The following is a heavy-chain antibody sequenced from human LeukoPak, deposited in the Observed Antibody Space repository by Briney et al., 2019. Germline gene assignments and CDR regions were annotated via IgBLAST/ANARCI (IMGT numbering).Heavy chain of an antibody. CDR2: ISTYSHNT. J-gene: IGHJ4*02. CDR3: ARGSPGDY. V-gene: IGHV1-18*01. D-gene: IGHD3-10*01. Sequence: GASVKVSCKASGYTFTSYGINWVRRAPGQGLEWMGWISTYSHNTNYAQKLQGRVTMTTDTSTSTAYMELKSLRSDDTAVYFCARGSPGDYWGQGTLVTVSS. CDR1: GYTFTSYG.